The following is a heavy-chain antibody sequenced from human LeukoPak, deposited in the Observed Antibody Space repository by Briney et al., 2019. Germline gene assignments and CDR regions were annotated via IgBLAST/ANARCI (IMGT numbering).Heavy chain of an antibody. Sequence: SETLSLTCAVYGGSFSGYYWSWIRQPPGKGLEWIGEINHSGSTNYNPSLKSRDTISVDTSKNQFSLKLSSVTAADTAVYYCARCLPGQAEITMLQNWFDPWGQGTLVTVSS. CDR2: INHSGST. V-gene: IGHV4-34*01. CDR3: ARCLPGQAEITMLQNWFDP. CDR1: GGSFSGYY. D-gene: IGHD3-10*01. J-gene: IGHJ5*02.